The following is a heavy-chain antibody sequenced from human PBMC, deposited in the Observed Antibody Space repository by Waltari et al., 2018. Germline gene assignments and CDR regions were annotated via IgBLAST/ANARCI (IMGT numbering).Heavy chain of an antibody. Sequence: VPQAPGKGLAWVSVISSGGSTYCADAVKGRCTISRHNSKTTLYLQMISLRAEDTAVYYCARDTAWLYFQHWAQGTLATVAS. J-gene: IGHJ1*01. D-gene: IGHD6-19*01. V-gene: IGHV3-53*04. CDR2: ISSGGST. CDR3: ARDTAWLYFQH.